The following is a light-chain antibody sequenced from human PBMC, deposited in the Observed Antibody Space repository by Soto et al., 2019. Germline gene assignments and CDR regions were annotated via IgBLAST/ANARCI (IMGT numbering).Light chain of an antibody. CDR2: LGS. V-gene: IGKV2-28*01. CDR3: MQPLQSWT. J-gene: IGKJ1*01. CDR1: QSLLHSNGYNY. Sequence: DIVMTQSPLSLPVTPGEPASISCRSSQSLLHSNGYNYLDWYLQKPGQSPQLLIYLGSNRASGVPDRFSGSGSGTDFTLRISRVEAEDVGVYYCMQPLQSWTLCQGTKVDIK.